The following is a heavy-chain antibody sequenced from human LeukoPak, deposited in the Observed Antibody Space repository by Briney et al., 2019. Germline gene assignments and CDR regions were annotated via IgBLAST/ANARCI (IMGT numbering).Heavy chain of an antibody. V-gene: IGHV4-39*01. J-gene: IGHJ5*02. CDR2: IFHGGNT. CDR1: GDSITSSAFY. CDR3: ARSDWFDP. Sequence: SETLSLTCTVSGDSITSSAFYWGWIRQAPGKGLEWIGNIFHGGNTHYNPSLKSRVSISVDRSKNQVSLNLSSVTAADTALYYCARSDWFDPWGQGTLVTVSS.